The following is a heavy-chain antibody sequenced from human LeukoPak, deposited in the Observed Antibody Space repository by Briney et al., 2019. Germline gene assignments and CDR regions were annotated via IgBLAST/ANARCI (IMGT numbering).Heavy chain of an antibody. CDR2: INHSGST. V-gene: IGHV4-34*01. CDR1: GGPSIDLD. CDR3: ARRFAGRQGEGFDF. D-gene: IGHD3-16*01. J-gene: IGHJ4*02. Sequence: VEGGPSIDLDGRRILKNPGKGLEWLGEINHSGSTNYNPSLKSRVSISVDTSKNQFSLKLSSVTAADTAVYFCARRFAGRQGEGFDFWGQGTLVTVSS.